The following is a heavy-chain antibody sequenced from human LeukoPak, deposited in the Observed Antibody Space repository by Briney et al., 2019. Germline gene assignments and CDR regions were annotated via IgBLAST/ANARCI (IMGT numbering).Heavy chain of an antibody. CDR2: ISSSSSTI. D-gene: IGHD3-22*01. Sequence: GGSLRLSCEASGFTFSSYAMSWVRQAPGKGLEWVSYISSSSSTIYYADSVKGRFTISRDNAKNSLYLQMNSLRAEDTAVYYCARDIYYDSSGYYGSVYWGQGTLVTVSS. CDR3: ARDIYYDSSGYYGSVY. V-gene: IGHV3-48*04. CDR1: GFTFSSYA. J-gene: IGHJ4*02.